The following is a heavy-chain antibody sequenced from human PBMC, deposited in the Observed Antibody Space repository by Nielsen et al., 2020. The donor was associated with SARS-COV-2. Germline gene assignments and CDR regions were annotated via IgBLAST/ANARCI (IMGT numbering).Heavy chain of an antibody. CDR2: FNPGSGGT. V-gene: IGHV1-2*02. CDR3: ARDRTTVTTVRWRDALNM. Sequence: ASVKVSCKASGYTFTAYYIHWVRQAPGQGLEWMGWFNPGSGGTKYAQKFQGRVTMTRDTSISTAYMELSSLRSDDTAVYYCARDRTTVTTVRWRDALNMWGQGTMVTVSS. CDR1: GYTFTAYY. J-gene: IGHJ3*02. D-gene: IGHD4-17*01.